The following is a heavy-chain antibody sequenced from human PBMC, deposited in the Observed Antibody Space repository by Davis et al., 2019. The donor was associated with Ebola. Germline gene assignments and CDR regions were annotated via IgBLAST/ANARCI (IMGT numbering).Heavy chain of an antibody. CDR2: ISQSGST. CDR3: ARVKGRSSSTYYYYYGMDV. V-gene: IGHV4-4*02. J-gene: IGHJ6*02. D-gene: IGHD6-6*01. CDR1: GGSISSSNW. Sequence: SETLSLTCAVSGGSISSSNWWSWVRQPPGKGLEWIGEISQSGSTYYNPSLKSRVTISVDTSKNQFSLKLSSVTAADTAVYYCARVKGRSSSTYYYYYGMDVWGQGTTVTVSS.